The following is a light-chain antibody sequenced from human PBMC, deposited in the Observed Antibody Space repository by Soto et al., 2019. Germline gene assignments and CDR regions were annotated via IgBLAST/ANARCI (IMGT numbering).Light chain of an antibody. CDR1: QSVSSN. CDR2: GAS. CDR3: QQYVSPPIT. Sequence: EIVNTQSPATLSVSTGERATLSCRASQSVSSNLAWYQQKPGQAPRLLIYGASTRAAGISARFSGSGSGTEFTLTISRLEPEDFAVYYCQQYVSPPITFGLGTRLEIK. J-gene: IGKJ5*01. V-gene: IGKV3-15*01.